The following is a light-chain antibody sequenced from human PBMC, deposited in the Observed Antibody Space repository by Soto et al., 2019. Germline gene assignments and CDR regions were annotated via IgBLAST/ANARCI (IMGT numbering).Light chain of an antibody. CDR2: EVV. J-gene: IGLJ1*01. CDR1: TSDDY. CDR3: SSYTATNSWI. V-gene: IGLV2-14*01. Sequence: QSVLTQPASVSGSPGQSITISCTGATSDDYVSWYQQPPGKAPKLLIYEVVNRPSEVSNRFSGSKSDNTASLTISGLQAEDEAHYYCSSYTATNSWIFGTGTKVTVL.